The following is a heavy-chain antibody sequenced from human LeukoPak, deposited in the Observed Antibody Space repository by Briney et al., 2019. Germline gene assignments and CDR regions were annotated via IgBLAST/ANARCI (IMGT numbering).Heavy chain of an antibody. D-gene: IGHD2-15*01. CDR2: IRYDGSNK. Sequence: GGSLRLSCAASGFTFSSYGMHWVRQAPGKGLEWVAFIRYDGSNKYYADSVKGRFTISRDNSKNTLYLQMNSLRAEDTAVYYCAKDRRQGYEIYYFDYWGQGTLVTVSS. J-gene: IGHJ4*02. CDR3: AKDRRQGYEIYYFDY. CDR1: GFTFSSYG. V-gene: IGHV3-30*02.